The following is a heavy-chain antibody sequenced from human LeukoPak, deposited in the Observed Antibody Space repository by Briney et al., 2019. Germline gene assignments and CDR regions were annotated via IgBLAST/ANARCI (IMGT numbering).Heavy chain of an antibody. V-gene: IGHV4-59*01. Sequence: KPSKSLSLTCTVSGGSIRSYYWNWIRQPPGKGLEWIGYIYYSGNTTYNPSLKSRVTISVDTSKNQFSLKLSSVTAADTAVYYCATDNSYGSGSYYTWGQGTLVTVSS. D-gene: IGHD3-10*01. CDR3: ATDNSYGSGSYYT. CDR1: GGSIRSYY. J-gene: IGHJ4*02. CDR2: IYYSGNT.